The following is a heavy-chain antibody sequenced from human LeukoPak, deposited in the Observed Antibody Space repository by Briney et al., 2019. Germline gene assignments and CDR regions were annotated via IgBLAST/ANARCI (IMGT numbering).Heavy chain of an antibody. CDR2: IYSSGSI. D-gene: IGHD4-17*01. J-gene: IGHJ4*02. V-gene: IGHV4-4*07. Sequence: TSETLSLTCTVSGGSISSYYWSWIRQPAGNGLEWIGRIYSSGSINYNPSLKSRVTMPVDTSKNQFSLKLTSVTAADTAVYYCARGPQMTTNTYNFDYWGQGTLVTVSS. CDR3: ARGPQMTTNTYNFDY. CDR1: GGSISSYY.